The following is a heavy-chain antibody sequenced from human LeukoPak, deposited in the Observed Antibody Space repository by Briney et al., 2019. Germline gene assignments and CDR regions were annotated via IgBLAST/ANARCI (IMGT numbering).Heavy chain of an antibody. CDR3: ARDPPYYHYDTSGYSTFFDY. Sequence: ASVKVSCKASGYTFTGYYMHWVRQAPGQGLEWMGWINPNSGGTNYAQKFQGRVTMTTDTSTSTAYMELRSLRSDDTAVYYCARDPPYYHYDTSGYSTFFDYWGQGTLVTVSS. D-gene: IGHD3-22*01. CDR2: INPNSGGT. V-gene: IGHV1-2*02. CDR1: GYTFTGYY. J-gene: IGHJ4*02.